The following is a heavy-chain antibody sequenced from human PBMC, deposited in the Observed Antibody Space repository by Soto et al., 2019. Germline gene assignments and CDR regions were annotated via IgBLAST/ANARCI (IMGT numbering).Heavy chain of an antibody. J-gene: IGHJ6*02. CDR3: AREQLLYGMDV. Sequence: QVQLVQSEAEVKKPGSSVKVSCKASGGTFSSYAISWVRQAPGQGLEWMGGIIPIFATANYAQKFQGRVTVSAGECASTAYMELSSLRSEDTAVYYCAREQLLYGMDVWGQGTTVTVSS. D-gene: IGHD6-6*01. CDR1: GGTFSSYA. V-gene: IGHV1-69*12. CDR2: IIPIFATA.